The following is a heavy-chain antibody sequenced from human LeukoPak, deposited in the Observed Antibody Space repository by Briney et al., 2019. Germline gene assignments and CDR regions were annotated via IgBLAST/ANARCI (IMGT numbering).Heavy chain of an antibody. CDR2: IRYDGSNK. D-gene: IGHD3-22*01. V-gene: IGHV3-30*02. CDR1: GFTFSSYG. Sequence: GGSLRLSCAASGFTFSSYGMHWVRQAPGKGLEWVAFIRYDGSNKYYADSVKGRFTISRDNSKNTLYLQMNSLRAEDTAVYYCARRDSSGYSIDYWGQGTLVTVSS. J-gene: IGHJ4*02. CDR3: ARRDSSGYSIDY.